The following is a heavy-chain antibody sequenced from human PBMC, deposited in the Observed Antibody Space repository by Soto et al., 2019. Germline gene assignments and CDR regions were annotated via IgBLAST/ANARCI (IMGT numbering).Heavy chain of an antibody. Sequence: GASVKVSCKASGGPLSSYTISWVRQAPRQGLEWMGRIIPILGIANYAQKFQGRVTITADKSTSTAYMELSSLRSEDTAVYYCARDQTTVTRSAFDIWGQGTMVTVSS. V-gene: IGHV1-69*04. CDR3: ARDQTTVTRSAFDI. CDR1: GGPLSSYT. CDR2: IIPILGIA. D-gene: IGHD4-17*01. J-gene: IGHJ3*02.